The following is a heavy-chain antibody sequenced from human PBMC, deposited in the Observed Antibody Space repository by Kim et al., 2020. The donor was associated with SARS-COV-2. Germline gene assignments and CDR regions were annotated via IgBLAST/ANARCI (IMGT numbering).Heavy chain of an antibody. CDR3: VRDLSGGNYYYGMDV. Sequence: GGSLRLSCAASGFTFSSHDMHWVRQAPGKGLEWVSGIGADGDTYYLGSVGGRLTISRENAKNSLYLQMNNLTVGDTAVYYCVRDLSGGNYYYGMDVWGQGTTVTVSS. CDR1: GFTFSSHD. J-gene: IGHJ6*02. D-gene: IGHD1-26*01. V-gene: IGHV3-13*01. CDR2: IGADGDT.